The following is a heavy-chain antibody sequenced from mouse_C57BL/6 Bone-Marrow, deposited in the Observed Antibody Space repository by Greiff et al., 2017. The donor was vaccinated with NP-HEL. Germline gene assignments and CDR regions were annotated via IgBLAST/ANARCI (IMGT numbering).Heavy chain of an antibody. CDR2: IYPGSGNT. D-gene: IGHD2-3*01. J-gene: IGHJ2*01. CDR1: GYTFTDYY. CDR3: ARWLLFDY. V-gene: IGHV1-76*01. Sequence: QVQLQQSGAELVRPGASVKLSCKASGYTFTDYYINRVKQRPGQGLEWIARIYPGSGNTYYNEKFKGKATLTAEKSSSTAYMQLSSLTSEDSAVYFCARWLLFDYWGQGTTLTVSS.